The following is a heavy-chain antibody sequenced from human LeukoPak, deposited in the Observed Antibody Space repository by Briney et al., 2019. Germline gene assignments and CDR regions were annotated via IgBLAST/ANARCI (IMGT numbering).Heavy chain of an antibody. V-gene: IGHV3-23*01. CDR3: AKGTRHYEYVWGSYRPADYYYMDV. CDR1: GFTFSSYG. Sequence: GGSLRLSCAASGFTFSSYGMSWVRQAPGKGLEWVSAISGSGGSTYYADSVKGRFTISRDNSKNTVYLQMNSLRAEDTAVYYCAKGTRHYEYVWGSYRPADYYYMDVWGEGTTVTVSS. J-gene: IGHJ6*03. D-gene: IGHD3-16*02. CDR2: ISGSGGST.